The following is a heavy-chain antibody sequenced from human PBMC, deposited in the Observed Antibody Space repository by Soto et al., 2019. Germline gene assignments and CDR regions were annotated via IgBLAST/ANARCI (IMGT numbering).Heavy chain of an antibody. CDR3: ARAAPIAAAPGYFDL. CDR2: IYSGGST. J-gene: IGHJ2*01. Sequence: GGSLRLSCAASGFTVSSNYMSWVRQAPGKGLEWVSVIYSGGSTYYADSVKGRFTISRHNSKNTLYLQMNSLRAEDTAVYYCARAAPIAAAPGYFDLWGRGTLVTVSS. D-gene: IGHD6-13*01. CDR1: GFTVSSNY. V-gene: IGHV3-53*04.